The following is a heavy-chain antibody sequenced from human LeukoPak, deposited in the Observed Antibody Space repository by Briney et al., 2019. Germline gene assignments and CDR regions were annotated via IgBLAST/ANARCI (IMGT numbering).Heavy chain of an antibody. CDR2: ISSSGSTI. CDR3: AREGVHSSGYYNAFDI. Sequence: GGSLRLSCAASGFTFSSYEMNWVRQAPGKGLEWVSYISSSGSTIYYADSVKGRFTISRDNAKNSLYLQMNSLRAEDTAVYYCAREGVHSSGYYNAFDIWGQGTMVTVSS. D-gene: IGHD3-22*01. J-gene: IGHJ3*02. CDR1: GFTFSSYE. V-gene: IGHV3-48*03.